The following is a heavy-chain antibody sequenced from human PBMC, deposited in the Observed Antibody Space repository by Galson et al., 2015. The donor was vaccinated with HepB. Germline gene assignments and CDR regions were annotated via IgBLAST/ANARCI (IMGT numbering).Heavy chain of an antibody. J-gene: IGHJ2*01. D-gene: IGHD7-27*01. CDR2: VSYDGINK. V-gene: IGHV3-30*04. CDR1: GFTFTSYA. Sequence: SLRLSCAASGFTFTSYAIHWVRQAPGKGLEWVAVVSYDGINKYYPDSVRGHFTISRDNSKNTVYLQMNSLRPDDTAVYFCARDTGDLWYFDLWGRGTLVTVAS. CDR3: ARDTGDLWYFDL.